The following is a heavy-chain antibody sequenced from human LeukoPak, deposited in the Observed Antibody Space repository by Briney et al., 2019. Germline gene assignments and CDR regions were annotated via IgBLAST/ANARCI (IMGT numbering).Heavy chain of an antibody. V-gene: IGHV3-23*01. J-gene: IGHJ4*02. CDR3: AKMTTVTTNFDY. CDR1: GFTFSSYA. CDR2: ISGSGGST. Sequence: TGGSLRLSCAASGFTFSSYAMSWVRQAPGKGLEWVSAISGSGGSTYYADSVKGRFTISRDNSKNTLYLQMNSLRAEDTAVYYCAKMTTVTTNFDYWGQGTLVTVSS. D-gene: IGHD4-17*01.